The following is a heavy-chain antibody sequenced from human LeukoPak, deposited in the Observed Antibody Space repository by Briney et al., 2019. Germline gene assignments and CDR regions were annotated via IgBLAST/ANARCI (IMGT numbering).Heavy chain of an antibody. V-gene: IGHV1-18*01. Sequence: ASVKVSCKASGYTLTNYGVSWVRQAPGQGLEWMGWISAYNDNTNYAQKLQGRVTMTTDTSTSTAYMELRSLRSDDTAVYYCANGRGYCSSTSCYPLSWFDPWGQGTLVTVSS. CDR2: ISAYNDNT. D-gene: IGHD2-2*01. J-gene: IGHJ5*02. CDR1: GYTLTNYG. CDR3: ANGRGYCSSTSCYPLSWFDP.